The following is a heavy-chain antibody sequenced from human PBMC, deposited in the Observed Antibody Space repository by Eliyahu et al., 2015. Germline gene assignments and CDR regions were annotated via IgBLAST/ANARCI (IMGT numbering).Heavy chain of an antibody. Sequence: QAHLQQWGAGLLKPSETLSLTCAVYGGSFSGYYWNWVRQPPGKGLEWMGEINHXGSTNYNPSLKSRVTMSVDTSKNQFSLKLSSVTAADTAVYYCARVGDYIRKGWFDPWGQGTLVTVSS. CDR2: INHXGST. CDR3: ARVGDYIRKGWFDP. J-gene: IGHJ5*02. V-gene: IGHV4-34*01. D-gene: IGHD4-17*01. CDR1: GGSFSGYY.